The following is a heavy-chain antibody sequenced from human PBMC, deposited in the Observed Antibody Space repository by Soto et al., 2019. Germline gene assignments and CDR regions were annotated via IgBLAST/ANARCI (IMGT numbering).Heavy chain of an antibody. V-gene: IGHV3-53*01. CDR2: IYTRGTT. CDR1: GFSVNNNY. J-gene: IGHJ4*02. CDR3: AKLWGYYFES. Sequence: GGSLRLSCSASGFSVNNNYMTWVRQAPGRRPEWVAVIYTRGTTHYADFATGRFTFSRDNSKNTLYLQMDSLRPEDTAVYYCAKLWGYYFESWGPGTLVTVT. D-gene: IGHD2-21*01.